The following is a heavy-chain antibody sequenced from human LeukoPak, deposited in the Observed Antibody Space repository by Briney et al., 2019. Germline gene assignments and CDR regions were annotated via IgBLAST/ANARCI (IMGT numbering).Heavy chain of an antibody. D-gene: IGHD7-27*01. V-gene: IGHV4-39*01. CDR3: ARLRVLVVKANWGSIDAFDI. J-gene: IGHJ3*02. Sequence: ASETLSLTCTVSGGSISSTTYYWVWIRQPPGKGLEWIGSIYYSGSTYYNPSLKSRVTISVDTSKNQFSLKLSSVTAADTAMYYCARLRVLVVKANWGSIDAFDIWGQGTMVTVSS. CDR1: GGSISSTTYY. CDR2: IYYSGST.